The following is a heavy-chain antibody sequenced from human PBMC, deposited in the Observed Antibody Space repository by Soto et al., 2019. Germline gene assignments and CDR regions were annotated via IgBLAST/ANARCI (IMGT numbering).Heavy chain of an antibody. J-gene: IGHJ4*02. D-gene: IGHD6-6*01. V-gene: IGHV4-39*01. Sequence: QLQLQESGPGLVKPSETLSLTCTVSGGSISSSSYYWGWIRQPPGKGLEWIGSIYYSGNTYYNPSLKSRVTISVDTSRNQFSLKLSTVTAADTAVYFCARHHSLSYSSLPHFDSWGQGTLVTVSS. CDR1: GGSISSSSYY. CDR2: IYYSGNT. CDR3: ARHHSLSYSSLPHFDS.